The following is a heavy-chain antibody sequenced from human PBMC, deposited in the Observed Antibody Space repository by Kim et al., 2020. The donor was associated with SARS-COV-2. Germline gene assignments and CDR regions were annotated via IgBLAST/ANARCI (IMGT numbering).Heavy chain of an antibody. J-gene: IGHJ4*02. D-gene: IGHD2-2*01. V-gene: IGHV3-64*01. CDR2: VSSDGGST. Sequence: GGSLRLSCAASGFTFSHYAMHWVRQAPGKGLESVSAVSSDGGSTSYANSVKGRFTISRDNSKNTLYLQMGSLRPEDMAVYYCARSGCTSISCLDYWGQGT. CDR3: ARSGCTSISCLDY. CDR1: GFTFSHYA.